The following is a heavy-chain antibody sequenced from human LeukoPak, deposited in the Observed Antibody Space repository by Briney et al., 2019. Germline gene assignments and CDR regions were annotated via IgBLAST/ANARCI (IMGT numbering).Heavy chain of an antibody. J-gene: IGHJ4*02. CDR3: ARDGSSGRFDY. Sequence: SETLSLTCTVSGGSISSYYWSWIRQPPGKGLEWIGYIYYSGSTYYNPSLKSRVAISVDMSKNQFSLKLSSVTSADTAVYYCARDGSSGRFDYWGQGTLVTVSS. D-gene: IGHD6-19*01. CDR2: IYYSGST. CDR1: GGSISSYY. V-gene: IGHV4-59*01.